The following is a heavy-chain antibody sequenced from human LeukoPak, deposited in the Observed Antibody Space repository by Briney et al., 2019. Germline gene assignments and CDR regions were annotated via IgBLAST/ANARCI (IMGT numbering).Heavy chain of an antibody. Sequence: SQTLSLTCAISGDSVSSNSAAWNWIRQSPSRGLEWLGRTYYRSKWYNDYAVSVKSRITVNPDTSKNQFSLQLNSVTPEDTAVYYCARDDCSGGSCYSDYYGMDVWGQGTTVTVSS. CDR2: TYYRSKWYN. CDR3: ARDDCSGGSCYSDYYGMDV. CDR1: GDSVSSNSAA. V-gene: IGHV6-1*01. J-gene: IGHJ6*02. D-gene: IGHD2-15*01.